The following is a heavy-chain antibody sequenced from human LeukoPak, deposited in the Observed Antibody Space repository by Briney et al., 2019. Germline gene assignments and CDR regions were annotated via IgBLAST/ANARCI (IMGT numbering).Heavy chain of an antibody. CDR1: GGSISSYY. Sequence: TPSETLSLTCTVSGGSISSYYWSWTRQPPVKGLEWIGYIYYNGSTNYNPSLKSRVTISVDTSKNQFSLKLSSVTAADTAVYYCARRGILAAFDIWGQGTMVTVSS. CDR3: ARRGILAAFDI. CDR2: IYYNGST. J-gene: IGHJ3*02. D-gene: IGHD3-3*02. V-gene: IGHV4-59*08.